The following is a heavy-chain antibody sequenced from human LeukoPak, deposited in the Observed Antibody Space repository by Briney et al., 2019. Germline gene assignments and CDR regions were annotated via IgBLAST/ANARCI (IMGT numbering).Heavy chain of an antibody. J-gene: IGHJ4*02. CDR2: IVGSGGST. Sequence: PGGSLRLSCSASGFTFTNYAMSWVRQAPGKGLEWVSVIVGSGGSTYYADSVKGRFTISRDNSKNTLDLQMNSLRAEDTAVYYCAKDTTYLDYWGQGTLVTVSS. V-gene: IGHV3-23*01. CDR1: GFTFTNYA. D-gene: IGHD1-1*01. CDR3: AKDTTYLDY.